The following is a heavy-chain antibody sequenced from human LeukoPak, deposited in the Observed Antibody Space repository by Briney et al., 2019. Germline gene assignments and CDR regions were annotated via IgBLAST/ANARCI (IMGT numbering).Heavy chain of an antibody. CDR2: IYYSGSI. V-gene: IGHV4-59*01. Sequence: ASETLSLTCTVSGDSISGYYWTWTRQPPGKGLEWIGYIYYSGSINYNPSLKSRLTISVDTSKNQFSLKLSSVTAADTAVYYCARLRGNYLPDHWGQGTLVTVSS. CDR3: ARLRGNYLPDH. D-gene: IGHD4-11*01. CDR1: GDSISGYY. J-gene: IGHJ4*02.